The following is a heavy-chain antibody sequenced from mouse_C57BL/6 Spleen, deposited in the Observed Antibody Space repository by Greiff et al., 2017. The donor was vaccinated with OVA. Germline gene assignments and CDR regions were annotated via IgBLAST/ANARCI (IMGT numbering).Heavy chain of an antibody. V-gene: IGHV1-85*01. CDR1: GYTFTSYD. CDR2: IYPRDGST. Sequence: QVHVKQSGPELVKPGASVKLSCKASGYTFTSYDINWVKQRPGQGLEWIGWIYPRDGSTKYNEKFKGKATLTVDTSSSTAYMELHSLTSEDSAVYFCAREGVITTVVATGYFDYWGQGTTLTVSS. CDR3: AREGVITTVVATGYFDY. D-gene: IGHD1-1*01. J-gene: IGHJ2*01.